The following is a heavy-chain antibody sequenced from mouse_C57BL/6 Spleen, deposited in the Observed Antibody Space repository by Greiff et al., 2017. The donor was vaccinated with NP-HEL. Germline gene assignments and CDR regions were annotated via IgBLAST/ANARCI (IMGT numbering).Heavy chain of an antibody. J-gene: IGHJ3*01. CDR3: ARPDYDGYPFAY. CDR1: GFTFSSYG. V-gene: IGHV5-6*01. D-gene: IGHD2-3*01. CDR2: ISSGGSYT. Sequence: EVKLMESGGDLVKPGGSLKLSCAASGFTFSSYGMSWVRQTPDKRLEWVATISSGGSYTYYPDSVKGRFTISRDNAKNTLYLQMSSLKSEDTAMYYCARPDYDGYPFAYWGQGTLVTVSA.